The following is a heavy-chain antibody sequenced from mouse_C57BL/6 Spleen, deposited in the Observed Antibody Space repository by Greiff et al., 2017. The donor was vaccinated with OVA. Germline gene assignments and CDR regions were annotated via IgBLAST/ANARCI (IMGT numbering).Heavy chain of an antibody. V-gene: IGHV3-1*01. D-gene: IGHD1-1*01. CDR1: GYSITSGYD. J-gene: IGHJ1*03. CDR2: ISYSGST. Sequence: VQLKESGPGMVKPSQSLSLTCTVTGYSITSGYDWHWIRHFPGNKLEWMGYISYSGSTNYNPSLKSRISITHDTSKNHFFLKLNSVTTEDTATYYCARAYYYGSREWYFDVWGTGTTVTVSS. CDR3: ARAYYYGSREWYFDV.